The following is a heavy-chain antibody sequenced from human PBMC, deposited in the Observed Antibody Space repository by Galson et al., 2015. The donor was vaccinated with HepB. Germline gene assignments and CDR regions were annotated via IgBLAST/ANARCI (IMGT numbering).Heavy chain of an antibody. J-gene: IGHJ5*02. CDR2: VLSSGST. V-gene: IGHV4-39*07. CDR1: GAFISRGSYY. D-gene: IGHD5-12*01. CDR3: VRGQGGYSEYGLNWFDP. Sequence: ETLSLTCSVSGAFISRGSYYWGWIRQPPGKGLEWIGSVLSSGSTYYNPSLRSRVSMSVDTSKNQFSMRLFSVTTADTAVYYCVRGQGGYSEYGLNWFDPWGQGILVTVSS.